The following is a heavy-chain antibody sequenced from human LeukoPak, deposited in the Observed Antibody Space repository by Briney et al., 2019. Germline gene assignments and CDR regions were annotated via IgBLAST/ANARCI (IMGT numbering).Heavy chain of an antibody. CDR2: IYSGGAI. V-gene: IGHV3-53*01. Sequence: GGSLRLSCVASGFAVGSNYMSWVRQAPGKGLEWVSLIYSGGAIRYADSVKGRFAISRDSSKNTLFLQMNDLTVEDTARYYCARRPGNWGQGILVTVSS. CDR3: ARRPGN. CDR1: GFAVGSNY. J-gene: IGHJ4*02. D-gene: IGHD1-14*01.